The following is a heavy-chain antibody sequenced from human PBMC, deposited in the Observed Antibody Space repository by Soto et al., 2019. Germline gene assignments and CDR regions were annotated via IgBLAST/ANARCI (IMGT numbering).Heavy chain of an antibody. D-gene: IGHD6-25*01. J-gene: IGHJ6*02. CDR1: GGSISSYY. V-gene: IGHV4-59*01. CDR3: AREEGGYLDKLYYYYGMDV. Sequence: PSETLSLTCTVSGGSISSYYWSWIRRPPGKGLEWIGYIYYSGSTNYNPSLKSRVTISVDTSKNQFSLKLSSVTAADTAVYYCAREEGGYLDKLYYYYGMDVWGQGTTVTVSS. CDR2: IYYSGST.